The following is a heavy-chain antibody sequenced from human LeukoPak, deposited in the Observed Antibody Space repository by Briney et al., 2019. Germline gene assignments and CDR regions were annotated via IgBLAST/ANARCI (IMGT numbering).Heavy chain of an antibody. J-gene: IGHJ4*02. V-gene: IGHV4-30-2*01. D-gene: IGHD3-10*01. CDR1: GGSISSGGYS. CDR2: IYHSGST. Sequence: SQTLSLTCAVSGGSISSGGYSWSWIRQPPGKGLEWIGYIYHSGSTYYNPSLKSRVTISVDRSKNQFSLKLSSVTAADTAVYYCARARPRGVTGFDYWGQGTLVTVSS. CDR3: ARARPRGVTGFDY.